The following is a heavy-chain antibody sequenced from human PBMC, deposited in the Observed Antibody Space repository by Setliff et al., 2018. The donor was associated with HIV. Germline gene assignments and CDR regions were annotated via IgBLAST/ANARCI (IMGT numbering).Heavy chain of an antibody. Sequence: LSLTCAVSGYSISSGYYWGWIRQPPGKGLEWIGSIYHSGTTHYNPSLKSRVTLSLDKSRNQISLKVTSVTATDTAVYFCAGESALTGQSDWGQGTLVTVPQ. CDR1: GYSISSGYY. D-gene: IGHD3-9*01. J-gene: IGHJ4*02. V-gene: IGHV4-38-2*02. CDR2: IYHSGTT. CDR3: AGESALTGQSD.